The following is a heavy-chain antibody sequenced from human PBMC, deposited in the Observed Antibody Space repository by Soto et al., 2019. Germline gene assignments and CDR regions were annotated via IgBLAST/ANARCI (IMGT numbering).Heavy chain of an antibody. CDR2: INPNSGGT. Sequence: ASVKVSCKASGYTFTGYYMHWVRQAPGQGLEWMGWINPNSGGTNYAQKFQGWVTMTRDTSISTAYMELSRLRSDDTAVYYCARGGSRFFGVSGMDAWGQGTTVTVSS. CDR3: ARGGSRFFGVSGMDA. V-gene: IGHV1-2*04. CDR1: GYTFTGYY. D-gene: IGHD3-3*01. J-gene: IGHJ6*02.